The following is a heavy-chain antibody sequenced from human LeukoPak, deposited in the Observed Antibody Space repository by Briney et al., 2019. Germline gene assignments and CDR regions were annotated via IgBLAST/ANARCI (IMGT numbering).Heavy chain of an antibody. CDR1: GFTVSSNY. CDR3: ARGRDGYNSGAFDI. Sequence: PGGSLRLSCAASGFTVSSNYMSWVRQAPGKGLEWVSYISNSGSSTYYADSVKGRFTISRDIAKNSLYLQMNSLRAEDTAVYSCARGRDGYNSGAFDIWGQGTMVTVSS. J-gene: IGHJ3*02. D-gene: IGHD5-24*01. V-gene: IGHV3-11*04. CDR2: ISNSGSST.